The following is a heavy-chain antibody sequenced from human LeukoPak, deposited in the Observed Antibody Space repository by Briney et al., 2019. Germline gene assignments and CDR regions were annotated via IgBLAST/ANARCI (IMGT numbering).Heavy chain of an antibody. J-gene: IGHJ4*02. CDR1: GFTPSSYG. D-gene: IGHD4-23*01. CDR3: ANPYGGNWASFDY. V-gene: IGHV3-30*18. CDR2: ISYDGSDQ. Sequence: GGSLRLSCAVSGFTPSSYGMHWVRQAPGKGLEWLAVISYDGSDQYYADSVKGRFTISRDESKSTLYLQMNSLRPEDTAVYYCANPYGGNWASFDYWGQGTLVTVSS.